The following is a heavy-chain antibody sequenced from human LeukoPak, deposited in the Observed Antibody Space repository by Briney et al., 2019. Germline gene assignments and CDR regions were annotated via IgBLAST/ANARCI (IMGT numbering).Heavy chain of an antibody. D-gene: IGHD4-23*01. J-gene: IGHJ1*01. V-gene: IGHV1-8*03. CDR2: MNPNSGNT. CDR3: ARGGQYGGNSEYFQH. CDR1: GGTFSNHA. Sequence: GDSVKVSCKASGGTFSNHAISWVRQPPGQGLEWMGWMNPNSGNTGYAQKFQGRVTITRNTSISTAYMELSSLRSEDTAVYYCARGGQYGGNSEYFQHWGQGTLVTVSS.